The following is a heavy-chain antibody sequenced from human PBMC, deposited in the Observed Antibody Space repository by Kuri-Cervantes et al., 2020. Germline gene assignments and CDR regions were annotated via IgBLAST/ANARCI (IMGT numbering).Heavy chain of an antibody. D-gene: IGHD3-16*02. CDR2: ISATGGRT. Sequence: GGSLRLSCAASGFPFGAYAMSWVRQAPGKGLEWVSVISATGGRTYYADSVKGRFTISRDNSKNTLYLQMNSLRVEDTAVYYCARDSGASGSCRYEYWGQGTLVTVSS. J-gene: IGHJ4*02. V-gene: IGHV3-23*01. CDR1: GFPFGAYA. CDR3: ARDSGASGSCRYEY.